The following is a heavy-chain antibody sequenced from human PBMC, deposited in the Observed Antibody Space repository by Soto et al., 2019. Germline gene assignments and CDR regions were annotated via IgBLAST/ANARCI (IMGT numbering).Heavy chain of an antibody. D-gene: IGHD2-2*01. CDR2: IIPIFGTA. V-gene: IGHV1-69*12. Sequence: QVQLVQSGAEVKKPGSSVKVSCKASGGTFSSYAISWVRQAPGQGLEWMGGIIPIFGTANYAQKFQGRVTXVASEXXSTAYVELSSLRSEDTAVYYCAYQLHARGGWYFDLWGRGTLVTVSS. CDR3: AYQLHARGGWYFDL. J-gene: IGHJ2*01. CDR1: GGTFSSYA.